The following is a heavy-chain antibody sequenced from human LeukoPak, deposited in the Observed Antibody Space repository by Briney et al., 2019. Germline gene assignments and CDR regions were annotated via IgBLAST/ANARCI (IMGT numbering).Heavy chain of an antibody. Sequence: GASVKVSCKASGYTFTGYYMHWVRQAPGQGLEWMGWINPNSGGTNYAQKFQGRVTMTRDTSITTAYMELSSLVSEDTAVYYCARGFSDYDGTDYAILKYWGQGTLVTVSS. J-gene: IGHJ4*02. CDR2: INPNSGGT. CDR3: ARGFSDYDGTDYAILKY. V-gene: IGHV1-2*02. CDR1: GYTFTGYY. D-gene: IGHD3-22*01.